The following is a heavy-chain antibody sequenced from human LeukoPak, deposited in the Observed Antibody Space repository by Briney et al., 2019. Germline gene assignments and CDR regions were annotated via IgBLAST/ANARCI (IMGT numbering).Heavy chain of an antibody. CDR3: ARAYCSSTSCYTSRTRYYYYYMDV. Sequence: SETLSLTCTVSGGSISRYYWIWIRQPAGKGLEYSGLIYSSGSTNYNPSLKSRVTMSVDTSKNQFSLKLSSVTAADTAMYYCARAYCSSTSCYTSRTRYYYYYMDVWGKGTTVTVSS. J-gene: IGHJ6*03. V-gene: IGHV4-4*07. D-gene: IGHD2-2*02. CDR2: IYSSGST. CDR1: GGSISRYY.